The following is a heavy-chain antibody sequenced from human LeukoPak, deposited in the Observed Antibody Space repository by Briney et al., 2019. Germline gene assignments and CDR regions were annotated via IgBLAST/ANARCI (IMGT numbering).Heavy chain of an antibody. CDR3: ARVPRLSGSYYGNYYYGMDV. Sequence: SETLSLTCTVSGGSISSYYWSWIRQPPGKGLEWIGYIYYSGSTNYNPPLKSRVTISVDTSKNQFSLKLSSVTAADTAVYYCARVPRLSGSYYGNYYYGMDVWGQGTTVTVSS. J-gene: IGHJ6*02. V-gene: IGHV4-59*01. CDR1: GGSISSYY. CDR2: IYYSGST. D-gene: IGHD1-26*01.